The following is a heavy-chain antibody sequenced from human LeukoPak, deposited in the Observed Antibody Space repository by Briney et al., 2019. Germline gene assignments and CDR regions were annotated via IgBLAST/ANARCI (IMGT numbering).Heavy chain of an antibody. J-gene: IGHJ4*02. Sequence: GGSLRLSCAASGFTFSSYWMSWVRQTPGKGLEWVANIKQDGSEKYYVDSVKGRFTISRDNAKNSLYLQMNSLRAEDTAVYYCARDHKWELLPTDYWGQGTLVTVSS. CDR3: ARDHKWELLPTDY. CDR1: GFTFSSYW. V-gene: IGHV3-7*01. D-gene: IGHD1-26*01. CDR2: IKQDGSEK.